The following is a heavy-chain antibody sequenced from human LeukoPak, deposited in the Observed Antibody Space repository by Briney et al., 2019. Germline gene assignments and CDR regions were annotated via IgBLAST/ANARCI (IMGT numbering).Heavy chain of an antibody. CDR1: GFSFSGFG. V-gene: IGHV3-30*02. Sequence: PGGYLRRSCAASGFSFSGFGMHWVRQAPGKGLEWVAFTRNDGSKNYYGHSVKGRFTISRDNSKNMLYLQVNSVRAEDTAVYYCAKPQVGANCRNAFDIWGQGTMVTVSS. D-gene: IGHD5-12*01. CDR2: TRNDGSKN. J-gene: IGHJ3*02. CDR3: AKPQVGANCRNAFDI.